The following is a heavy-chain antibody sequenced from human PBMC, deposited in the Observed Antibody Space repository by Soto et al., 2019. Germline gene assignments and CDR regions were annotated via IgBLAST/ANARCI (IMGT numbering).Heavy chain of an antibody. D-gene: IGHD3-10*01. CDR2: FDPEDGET. J-gene: IGHJ6*03. V-gene: IGHV1-24*01. Sequence: ASVKVSCKVSGYTLTELSMHWVRQAPGKGLEWMGGFDPEDGETIYAQKFQGRVTMTEDTSTDTAYMELSSLRSEDTAVYYCATTYYYGSGSYYRYYYYYMDVWGKGTTVTVSS. CDR3: ATTYYYGSGSYYRYYYYYMDV. CDR1: GYTLTELS.